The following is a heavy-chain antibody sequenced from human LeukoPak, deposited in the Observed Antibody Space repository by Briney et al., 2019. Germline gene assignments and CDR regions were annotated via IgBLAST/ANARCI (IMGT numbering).Heavy chain of an antibody. CDR1: GFTFSSYA. CDR2: TNDDGRTT. D-gene: IGHD3-10*01. Sequence: GGSLRLSCAASGFTFSSYAVSWVRQAPGEGLVWVSRTNDDGRTTTYADSVKGRITISRDNAKNTLYLQMSSLRVEDTAVYYCARSGITMVGGASIGLLTFDIWGPGTMVTVSP. J-gene: IGHJ3*02. CDR3: ARSGITMVGGASIGLLTFDI. V-gene: IGHV3-74*03.